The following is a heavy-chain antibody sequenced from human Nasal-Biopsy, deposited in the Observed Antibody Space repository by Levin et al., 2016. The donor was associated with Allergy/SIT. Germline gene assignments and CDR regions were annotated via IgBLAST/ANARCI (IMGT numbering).Heavy chain of an antibody. CDR3: ATGGWERYEGDYYAH. J-gene: IGHJ4*02. Sequence: ASVKVSCKASGGTFRTYAISWVRQAPGQGLEYVGGIIPLFDTPTYAQKFRGRVSFIADASTGTVNMELSSPTSDDTAVYYCATGGWERYEGDYYAHWGQGTLVIVSS. D-gene: IGHD1-26*01. V-gene: IGHV1-69*13. CDR1: GGTFRTYA. CDR2: IIPLFDTP.